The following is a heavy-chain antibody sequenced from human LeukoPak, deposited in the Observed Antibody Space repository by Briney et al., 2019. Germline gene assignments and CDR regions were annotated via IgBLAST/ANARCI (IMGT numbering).Heavy chain of an antibody. V-gene: IGHV4-59*01. CDR3: ARGMSFGVVYY. Sequence: SETLSLTCTVSGGSISSYYWSWIRQPPGKGLEWIGYIYYSGSTNYNPSLKSRVTISVDTSKNQFSLKLSSVTAADTAVYYCARGMSFGVVYYWGQGTLVTVSS. D-gene: IGHD3-3*01. J-gene: IGHJ4*02. CDR1: GGSISSYY. CDR2: IYYSGST.